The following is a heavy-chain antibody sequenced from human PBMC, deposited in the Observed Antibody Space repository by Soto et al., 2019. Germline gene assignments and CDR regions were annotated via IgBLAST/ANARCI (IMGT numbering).Heavy chain of an antibody. V-gene: IGHV3-15*01. CDR3: TTDLVARGRGMDV. CDR1: GFPFSRGW. Sequence: EAQLVESGGGLVKPGGSLRLSCAASGFPFSRGWMNWVRQAPGKGLEWIGRVKSKTDGETTDYAAPVKVRFTISRDDSQNMLYLQMNSLKTEDTAVYYCTTDLVARGRGMDVWGQGTTVTVSS. D-gene: IGHD3-10*01. CDR2: VKSKTDGETT. J-gene: IGHJ6*02.